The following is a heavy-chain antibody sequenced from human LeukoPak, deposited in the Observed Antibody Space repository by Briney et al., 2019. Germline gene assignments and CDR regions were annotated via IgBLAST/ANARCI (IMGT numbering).Heavy chain of an antibody. J-gene: IGHJ4*02. CDR2: ISYDGSNK. CDR1: GFTFSSYA. CDR3: ARATHLQYFDY. Sequence: QTGGSPRLSCAASGFTFSSYAMHWVRQAPGKGLEWVAVISYDGSNKYYADSVKGRFTISRDNSKNTLYLQMNSLRAEDTAVYYCARATHLQYFDYWGQGTLVTVSS. V-gene: IGHV3-30-3*01.